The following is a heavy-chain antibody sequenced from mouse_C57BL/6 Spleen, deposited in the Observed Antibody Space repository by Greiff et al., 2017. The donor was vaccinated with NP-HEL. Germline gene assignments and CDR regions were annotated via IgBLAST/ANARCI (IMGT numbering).Heavy chain of an antibody. Sequence: VQLKESGPELVKPGASVKISCKASGYTFTDYYMNWVKQSHGKSLEWIGDINPNNGGTSYNQKFKGKATLTVDKSSSTAYMELRSLTSEDSAVYYCARRRTKGFDYWGQGTTLTVSS. J-gene: IGHJ2*01. D-gene: IGHD1-3*01. CDR3: ARRRTKGFDY. V-gene: IGHV1-26*01. CDR2: INPNNGGT. CDR1: GYTFTDYY.